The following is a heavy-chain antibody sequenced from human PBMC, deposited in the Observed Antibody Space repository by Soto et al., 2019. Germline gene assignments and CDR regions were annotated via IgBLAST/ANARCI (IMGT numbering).Heavy chain of an antibody. CDR2: IYYSGGI. V-gene: IGHV4-38-2*02. CDR3: SREAQSPFNWFDP. CDR1: GFSISSGFY. J-gene: IGHJ5*02. Sequence: TSETLSLTCVVSGFSISSGFYWGWIRQSPGKGLEWIGSIYYSGGIYYNPSLRSRISVALDTSKNQFSLKLNSVSAADTAMYYCSREAQSPFNWFDPWGQGTQVTVSS.